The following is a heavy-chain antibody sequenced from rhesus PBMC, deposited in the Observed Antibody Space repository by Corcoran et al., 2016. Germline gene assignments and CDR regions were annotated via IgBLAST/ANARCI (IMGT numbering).Heavy chain of an antibody. V-gene: IGHV4-122*02. CDR3: ARGRDYYDSGYYNHFDY. CDR1: GYSISSGYG. J-gene: IGHJ4*01. Sequence: QLQLQESGPGLVKPSETLSLTCAVSGYSISSGYGWSWIRQPPGKGLEWIGYISYSGGPSYNPSLKGRVTISRDTSKNQFSLKLSSVTAADTTVYYCARGRDYYDSGYYNHFDYWGQGVLVTVSS. D-gene: IGHD3-28*01. CDR2: ISYSGGP.